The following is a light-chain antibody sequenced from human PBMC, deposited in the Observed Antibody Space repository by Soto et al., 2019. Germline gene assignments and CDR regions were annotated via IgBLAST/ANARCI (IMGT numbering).Light chain of an antibody. CDR1: QNISKS. V-gene: IGKV1-33*01. CDR2: DAS. CDR3: HQYDDVPYT. Sequence: DIQMTQSPSSLSASVGDRVTVTCQMSQNISKSLSWYHESPGKAPKLLITDASHLEPGVPSRFMRPRDVTDFTLTITSLKQKDIGRFYCHQYDDVPYTSGQGTSLQI. J-gene: IGKJ2*01.